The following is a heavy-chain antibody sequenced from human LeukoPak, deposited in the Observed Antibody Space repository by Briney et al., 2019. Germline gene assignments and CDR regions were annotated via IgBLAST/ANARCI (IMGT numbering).Heavy chain of an antibody. CDR2: IRSTADGYAT. V-gene: IGHV3-73*01. Sequence: VGSLRLSRAASVVTSRVSTLRAVRDASQERLWWGCRIRSTADGYATTYAASVEGRFTISRDDSKNTAYLQMDRLQTEDTAVYYCTGNYYGSGSYADFDYWGQGTLVTVSS. CDR3: TGNYYGSGSYADFDY. CDR1: VVTSRVST. D-gene: IGHD3-10*01. J-gene: IGHJ4*02.